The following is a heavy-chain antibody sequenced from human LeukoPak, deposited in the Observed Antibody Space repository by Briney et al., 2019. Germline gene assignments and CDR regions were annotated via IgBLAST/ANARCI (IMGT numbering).Heavy chain of an antibody. CDR3: AKKGYYDGSGYYMYYFDH. V-gene: IGHV3-23*01. J-gene: IGHJ4*02. CDR2: ISGSGGTA. Sequence: GGSLRLSCAASGFTFSIYAMSLVRQAPGKGLEWGSAISGSGGTAYYADSVKGWFTISRDNSKNTLYLQMNSLRAEDTAVYYCAKKGYYDGSGYYMYYFDHWGQGTLVTVSS. CDR1: GFTFSIYA. D-gene: IGHD3-22*01.